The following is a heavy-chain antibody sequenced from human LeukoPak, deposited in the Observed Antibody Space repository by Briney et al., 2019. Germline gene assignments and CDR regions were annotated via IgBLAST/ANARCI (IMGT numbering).Heavy chain of an antibody. V-gene: IGHV3-30*02. CDR1: GFTFSSYG. J-gene: IGHJ4*02. CDR2: IRYDGSNK. CDR3: AKRTRNPFDY. D-gene: IGHD1-1*01. Sequence: GGSLRLSCAASGFTFSSYGMHWVRQAPGKGLEWVAFIRYDGSNKYYADSVKGRFTISRDDSKNTLYLQMNSLRAEDTAVYYCAKRTRNPFDYWGQGTLVTVSS.